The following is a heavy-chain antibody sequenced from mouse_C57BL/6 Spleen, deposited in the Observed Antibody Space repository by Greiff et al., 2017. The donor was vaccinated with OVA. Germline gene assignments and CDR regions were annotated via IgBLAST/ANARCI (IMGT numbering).Heavy chain of an antibody. CDR3: ARRTGYFDY. CDR2: IDPSDSET. D-gene: IGHD3-3*01. V-gene: IGHV1-52*01. CDR1: GYTFTSYW. J-gene: IGHJ2*01. Sequence: QVQLQQPGAELVRPGSSVKLSFKASGYTFTSYWMHWVKQRPIQGLEWIGNIDPSDSETHYNQKFKDKATLTVDKSSSTVYMQLSSLTSEDSAVYYCARRTGYFDYWGQGTTLTVSS.